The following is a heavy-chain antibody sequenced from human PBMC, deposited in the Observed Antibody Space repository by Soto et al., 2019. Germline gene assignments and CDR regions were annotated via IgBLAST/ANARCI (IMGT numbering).Heavy chain of an antibody. Sequence: QLQLQESGSGLVKPSQTLSLTCAVSDGSISSGDYSWSWIRQPPGKGLEWIGYIYHSGSTYYNPSLKSRVTMSVDRSKSQFSLKLSSVTAADTAVYYCASMSRTVFPDFDIWGQGTMVTVSS. J-gene: IGHJ3*02. CDR3: ASMSRTVFPDFDI. D-gene: IGHD4-17*01. CDR1: DGSISSGDYS. CDR2: IYHSGST. V-gene: IGHV4-30-2*01.